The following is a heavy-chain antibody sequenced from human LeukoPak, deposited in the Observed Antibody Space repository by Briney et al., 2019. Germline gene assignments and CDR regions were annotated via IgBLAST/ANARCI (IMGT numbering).Heavy chain of an antibody. Sequence: SVKVSCKASGGTFSSYAISWVRQAPGQGLEWMGGIIPIFGTANYAQKFQGRVTITADESTSTAYMELSSLRSEDTAVYYCARGRFLGPAAMGYWGQGTLVTVSS. CDR1: GGTFSSYA. J-gene: IGHJ4*02. D-gene: IGHD2-2*01. CDR2: IIPIFGTA. CDR3: ARGRFLGPAAMGY. V-gene: IGHV1-69*01.